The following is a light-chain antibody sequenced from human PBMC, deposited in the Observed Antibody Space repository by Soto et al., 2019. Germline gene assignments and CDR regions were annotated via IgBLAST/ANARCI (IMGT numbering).Light chain of an antibody. V-gene: IGKV3-15*01. J-gene: IGKJ1*01. CDR1: QSVGSN. CDR2: GAF. Sequence: EIVMTQSPATLSVSPGERATLSCRASQSVGSNLAWYQQKPGQAPTLLIYGAFTRATGIPVRFSGSASGTEFTLTISSLQSEDFATYYCQQYKNWPRTFGQGTKVDIK. CDR3: QQYKNWPRT.